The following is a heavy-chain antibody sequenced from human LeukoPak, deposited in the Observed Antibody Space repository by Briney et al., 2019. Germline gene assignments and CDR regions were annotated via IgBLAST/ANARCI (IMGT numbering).Heavy chain of an antibody. D-gene: IGHD2-2*01. CDR3: ARLRRDCSSTSCYGWFDP. CDR2: IWYDGSNK. Sequence: GGSLRLSCAASGFTFSSYGMHWVRQAPGKGLEWVAVIWYDGSNKYYADSVKGRFTISRDNSKNTLYLQMNSLRAEDTAVYYCARLRRDCSSTSCYGWFDPWGQGTLVTVSS. J-gene: IGHJ5*02. CDR1: GFTFSSYG. V-gene: IGHV3-33*01.